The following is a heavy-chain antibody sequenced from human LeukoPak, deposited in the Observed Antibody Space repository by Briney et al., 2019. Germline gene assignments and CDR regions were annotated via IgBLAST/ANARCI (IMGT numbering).Heavy chain of an antibody. CDR2: ISGYNGNT. J-gene: IGHJ4*02. Sequence: ASVKVSCKASGYTFSTYGIAWVRQAPGQGLEWMGWISGYNGNTNYAQKFQGRVTMTTDTTTTTAYMELRSLRSDDTAVYYCARDVYFDYWGQGTLVTVSS. CDR3: ARDVYFDY. CDR1: GYTFSTYG. V-gene: IGHV1-18*01.